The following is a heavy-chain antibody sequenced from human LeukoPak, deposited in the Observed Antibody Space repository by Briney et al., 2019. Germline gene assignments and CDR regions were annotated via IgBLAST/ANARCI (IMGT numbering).Heavy chain of an antibody. CDR1: GGTLRTDA. CDR3: ARDTAVAPRSNWFDP. CDR2: VIPYLGII. V-gene: IGHV1-69*04. J-gene: IGHJ5*02. Sequence: SVKVSCKASGGTLRTDAISWVRQAPGQGLEWMGRVIPYLGIIDYTQKFQGRITISADQSTSTAYMQMNSLTSEDTAVYYCARDTAVAPRSNWFDPWGQGTLVTVSS. D-gene: IGHD6-19*01.